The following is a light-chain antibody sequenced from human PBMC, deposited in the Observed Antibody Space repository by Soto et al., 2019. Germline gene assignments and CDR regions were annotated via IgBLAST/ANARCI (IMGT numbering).Light chain of an antibody. CDR3: MQALQTPYT. CDR2: LGS. J-gene: IGKJ2*01. CDR1: QSLLHSNGYNY. V-gene: IGKV2-28*01. Sequence: DIVMTQSPLSLPVTPVEPASISCRSSQSLLHSNGYNYLDWYLQKPGQSPQLLIYLGSNRASGVPDRFSGSGSGTDFTLNISRVEAEDVGVYYCMQALQTPYTFGQGTKLEIK.